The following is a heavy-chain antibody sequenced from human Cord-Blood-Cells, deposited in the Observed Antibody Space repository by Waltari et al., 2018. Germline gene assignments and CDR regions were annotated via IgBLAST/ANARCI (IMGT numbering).Heavy chain of an antibody. D-gene: IGHD3-22*01. J-gene: IGHJ4*02. CDR2: ISYDGSNK. Sequence: QVQLVESGGGVVQPGRSLRLSCAASGFTFSSYAMHWARQAPGKGLEWVAVISYDGSNKYYADSVKGRFTISRDNSKNTLYLQMNSLRAEDTAVYYCARDNDDSSGYYFDYWGQGTLVTVSS. CDR3: ARDNDDSSGYYFDY. V-gene: IGHV3-30*04. CDR1: GFTFSSYA.